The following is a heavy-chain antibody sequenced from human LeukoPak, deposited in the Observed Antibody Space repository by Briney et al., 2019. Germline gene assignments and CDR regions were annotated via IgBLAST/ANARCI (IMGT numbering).Heavy chain of an antibody. CDR1: GFTFSSYA. J-gene: IGHJ3*02. CDR3: ANGDAFDM. Sequence: GGSLRLSCAASGFTFSSYAMSWVRQAPGKGLEWVSGISGSGGGTYYADSEKGRFTTSRDNSKNTLYLQMNSLRAEDTAVYYCANGDAFDMWGQGTMVTVSS. CDR2: ISGSGGGT. V-gene: IGHV3-23*01.